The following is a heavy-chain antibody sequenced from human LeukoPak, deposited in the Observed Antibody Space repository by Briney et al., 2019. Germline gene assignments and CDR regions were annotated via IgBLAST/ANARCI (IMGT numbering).Heavy chain of an antibody. D-gene: IGHD1-1*01. V-gene: IGHV3-7*03. CDR3: ARGANWYVSH. CDR1: GFTFSGYW. CDR2: IKEDGSEK. J-gene: IGHJ4*02. Sequence: GGSLGLSCAGYGFTFSGYWMSWVRQAPGKGLEWVANIKEDGSEKNYVDSVKGRFTISRDNAKNSLCLQMNSLRAEDTAVYYCARGANWYVSHWGQGTLVTVSS.